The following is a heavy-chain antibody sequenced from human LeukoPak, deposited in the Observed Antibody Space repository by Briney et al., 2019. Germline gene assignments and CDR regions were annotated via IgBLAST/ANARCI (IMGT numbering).Heavy chain of an antibody. D-gene: IGHD5-18*01. CDR1: GFTFSSYA. Sequence: GGSLGLSCAASGFTFSSYAMSWVRQAPGKGLEWVSAISGSGGSTYYADSVKGRFTISRDNSKNTLYLQMNSLRAEDTAVYYCAKSGIQLWSGYFDYWGQGTLVTVSS. CDR2: ISGSGGST. V-gene: IGHV3-23*01. CDR3: AKSGIQLWSGYFDY. J-gene: IGHJ4*02.